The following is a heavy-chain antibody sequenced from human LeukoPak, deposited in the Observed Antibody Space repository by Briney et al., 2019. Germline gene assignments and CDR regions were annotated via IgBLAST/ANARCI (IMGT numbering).Heavy chain of an antibody. J-gene: IGHJ4*02. V-gene: IGHV1-18*01. CDR2: ISAYNGNT. CDR1: GYTFTSYG. D-gene: IGHD6-19*01. CDR3: AGRYSSGWYDY. Sequence: GASVKVSCKASGYTFTSYGISWVRQAPGQGLEWMGWISAYNGNTNYAQKLQGRVTMTTDTSTSTAYMELSRLRSDDTAVYYCAGRYSSGWYDYWGQRTLVTVSS.